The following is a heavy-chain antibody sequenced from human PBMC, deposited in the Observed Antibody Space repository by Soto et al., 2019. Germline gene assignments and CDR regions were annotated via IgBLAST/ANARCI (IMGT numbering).Heavy chain of an antibody. J-gene: IGHJ4*02. CDR3: ARGEYSNSPLHLDY. CDR1: GYTFTSYY. V-gene: IGHV1-46*01. D-gene: IGHD6-6*01. Sequence: QMQLVQSGAEVKKPGASVKVSCKAFGYTFTSYYMHWVRQAPGQGLEWMGIINPSGGSTSYAQKFQSKVTMTRDTYTSTVYIELSSLRSEDTAVYYCARGEYSNSPLHLDYWGQGTLVSVSS. CDR2: INPSGGST.